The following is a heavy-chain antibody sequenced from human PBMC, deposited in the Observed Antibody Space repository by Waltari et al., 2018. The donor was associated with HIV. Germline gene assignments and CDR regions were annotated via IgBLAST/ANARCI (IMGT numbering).Heavy chain of an antibody. Sequence: QLQLKESGPGLVKPSETLSLTCTVSCYSITKRHYFWGWIRQPPGKGLEWIGRIYYSGSTYYNPSLKSRVTISVDTSKNQFSLKVNSVTAADTAVYYCARHALRVGAAYWSFDLWGRGTLVTVSS. CDR1: CYSITKRHYF. D-gene: IGHD1-26*01. CDR2: IYYSGST. J-gene: IGHJ2*01. CDR3: ARHALRVGAAYWSFDL. V-gene: IGHV4-39*01.